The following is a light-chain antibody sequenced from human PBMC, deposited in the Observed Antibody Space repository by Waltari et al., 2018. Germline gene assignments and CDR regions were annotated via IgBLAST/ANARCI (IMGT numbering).Light chain of an antibody. CDR2: SNN. Sequence: QSVLTQPPSASGTPGQRVTISCSGSSSNIGSNTVNWYQQLPGTAPKLLIYSNNQRPSGVPDRFSGSKSGTSASLAIIWLQAEDEADYYCAAWDDSLNAWVFGGGTKLTVL. J-gene: IGLJ3*02. CDR3: AAWDDSLNAWV. CDR1: SSNIGSNT. V-gene: IGLV1-44*01.